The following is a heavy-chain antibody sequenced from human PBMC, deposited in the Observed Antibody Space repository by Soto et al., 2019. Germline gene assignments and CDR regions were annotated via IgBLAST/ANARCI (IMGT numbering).Heavy chain of an antibody. CDR3: ARVHKNWSLS. CDR2: IDPSDSYT. J-gene: IGHJ5*01. Sequence: GESLNISCKASGYNFTAFWIRWVRQMPGKGLEWLGKIDPSDSYTNYSPSFEGHVTISTDNSITTAYLQWSSLRASDTALYFCARVHKNWSLSWAQAPMVAV. CDR1: GYNFTAFW. V-gene: IGHV5-10-1*01. D-gene: IGHD1-1*01.